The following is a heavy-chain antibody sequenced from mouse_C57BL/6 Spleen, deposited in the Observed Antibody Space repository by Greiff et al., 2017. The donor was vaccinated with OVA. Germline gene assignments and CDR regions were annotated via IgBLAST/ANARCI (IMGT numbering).Heavy chain of an antibody. V-gene: IGHV5-9*01. J-gene: IGHJ1*03. CDR2: ISGGGGNT. CDR3: ARHPGGYFDV. CDR1: GFTFSSYT. Sequence: EVKLVESGGGLVKPGGSLKLSCAASGFTFSSYTMSWVRQTPEKRLEWVATISGGGGNTYYPDSVKGRFTISRDNAKNTLYLQMSSLRSEDTALYYCARHPGGYFDVWGTGTTVTVSS. D-gene: IGHD3-1*01.